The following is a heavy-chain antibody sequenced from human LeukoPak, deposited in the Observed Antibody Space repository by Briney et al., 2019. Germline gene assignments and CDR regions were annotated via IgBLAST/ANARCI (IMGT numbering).Heavy chain of an antibody. CDR3: ARDSGTFDY. J-gene: IGHJ4*02. CDR1: GGSISSGGYS. D-gene: IGHD3-10*01. CDR2: IYHSGST. Sequence: SSETLSLTCAVSGGSISSGGYSWSWIRQPPGKGLEWIGYIYHSGSTYYNPSLKSRVTISVDRSNNQFSLKLSSVTAADTAVYYCARDSGTFDYWGQGTLVTVSS. V-gene: IGHV4-30-2*01.